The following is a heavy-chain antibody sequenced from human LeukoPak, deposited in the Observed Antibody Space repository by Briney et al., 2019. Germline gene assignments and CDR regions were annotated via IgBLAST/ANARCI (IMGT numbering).Heavy chain of an antibody. CDR1: GYTFTNSA. CDR3: ARDLIVPAASDY. D-gene: IGHD2-2*01. J-gene: IGHJ4*02. V-gene: IGHV1-3*01. CDR2: INAGNGNT. Sequence: ASVKVSCKVSGYTFTNSAMHWVRQALGQRLEWMGWINAGNGNTKYSQRFQGRVTITRDTSASTAYMELSSLRSEDTAVYFCARDLIVPAASDYWGQGTLVTVSS.